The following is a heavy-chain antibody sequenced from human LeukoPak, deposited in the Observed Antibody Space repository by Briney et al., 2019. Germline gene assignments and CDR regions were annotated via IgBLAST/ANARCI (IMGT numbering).Heavy chain of an antibody. CDR3: ARARFMITFGGVIVGGTMDY. D-gene: IGHD3-16*02. V-gene: IGHV4-39*07. Sequence: SETLSLTCTVSGGSISSSSYQWGWIRQPPGKGLEWIGSFYYSGNTYYNPSLKSRVTISVDTSKNQFSLKLSSVTAADTAVYYCARARFMITFGGVIVGGTMDYWGQGTLVTVSS. CDR1: GGSISSSSYQ. CDR2: FYYSGNT. J-gene: IGHJ4*02.